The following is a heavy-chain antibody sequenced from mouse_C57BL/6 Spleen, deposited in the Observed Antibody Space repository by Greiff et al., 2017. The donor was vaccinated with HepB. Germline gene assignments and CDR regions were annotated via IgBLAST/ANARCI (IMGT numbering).Heavy chain of an antibody. Sequence: EVHLVESGGGLVQPGGSLKLSCAASGFTFSDYYMYWVRQTPEKRLEWVAYISNGGGSTYYPDTVKGRFTISRDNAKNTLYLQMSRLKSEDTAMYYCARMGLTTVVADYYAMDYWGQGTSVTVSS. CDR2: ISNGGGST. CDR3: ARMGLTTVVADYYAMDY. CDR1: GFTFSDYY. D-gene: IGHD1-1*01. J-gene: IGHJ4*01. V-gene: IGHV5-12*01.